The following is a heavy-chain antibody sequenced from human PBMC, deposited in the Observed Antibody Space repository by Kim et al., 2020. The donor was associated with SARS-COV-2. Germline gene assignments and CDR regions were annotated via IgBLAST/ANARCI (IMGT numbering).Heavy chain of an antibody. D-gene: IGHD1-1*01. CDR3: AKGGSNNWSFFGY. Sequence: ANSVKVRVAISRDSAKKTLYLQMNSLGAEDTGLYYCAKGGSNNWSFFGYWVQGTLVTVSS. V-gene: IGHV3-23*01. J-gene: IGHJ4*02.